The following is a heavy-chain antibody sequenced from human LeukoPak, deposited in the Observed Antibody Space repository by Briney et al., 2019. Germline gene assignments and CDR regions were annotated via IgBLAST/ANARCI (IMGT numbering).Heavy chain of an antibody. CDR1: GFTFSPYS. V-gene: IGHV3-30*04. D-gene: IGHD3-3*01. CDR3: ARDHEWSRLGYDY. J-gene: IGHJ4*02. Sequence: GGSLRLSCAASGFTFSPYSMHWLRQTPGRGLEWVGLISSTNDQFYADSCNGRFTISRDHSRDTLSLQMTILRTEDTGVYYCARDHEWSRLGYDYWGQGTLVTVSS. CDR2: ISSTNDQ.